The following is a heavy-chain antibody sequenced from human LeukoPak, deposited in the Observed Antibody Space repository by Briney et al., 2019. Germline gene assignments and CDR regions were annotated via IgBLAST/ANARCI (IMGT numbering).Heavy chain of an antibody. CDR2: INSDGGSI. V-gene: IGHV3-74*01. D-gene: IGHD6-25*01. J-gene: IGHJ4*02. CDR3: ALAATSVLDY. CDR1: GFTFSSYW. Sequence: GGSLRLSCAASGFTFSSYWMHWVRRPPGKGLLWVSRINSDGGSITYADSVKGRFTISRDSAKNTLYLQMNSLRVEDTAVYYCALAATSVLDYWGQGTLVTVSS.